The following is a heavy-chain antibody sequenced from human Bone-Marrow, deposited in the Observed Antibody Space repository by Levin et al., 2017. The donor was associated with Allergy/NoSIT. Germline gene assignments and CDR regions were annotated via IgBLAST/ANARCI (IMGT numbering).Heavy chain of an antibody. Sequence: GESLKISCAASGFTFSDTYMSWIRQAPGKGLEWLSHISSGGGYINYADSVKGRFTISRDNAKKSLYLQMDSLRAEDTAMYYCARDLTTAETGFDYWGQGTLVTVSS. CDR2: ISSGGGYI. D-gene: IGHD1-1*01. CDR3: ARDLTTAETGFDY. J-gene: IGHJ4*02. CDR1: GFTFSDTY. V-gene: IGHV3-11*05.